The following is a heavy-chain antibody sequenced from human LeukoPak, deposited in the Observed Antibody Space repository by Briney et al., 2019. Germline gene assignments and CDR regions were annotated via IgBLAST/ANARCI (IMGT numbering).Heavy chain of an antibody. CDR3: ARHGPAGDQQLTSYWYFDL. CDR2: IYYTGTT. CDR1: GGSLATTIYY. D-gene: IGHD2-2*01. J-gene: IGHJ2*01. V-gene: IGHV4-39*01. Sequence: TSETLSLTCTLSGGSLATTIYYWGWIRQPPRKGLEWIGSIYYTGTTYYNPSLKSPVTISVDTSKNQFSLKVNSVTAADTAVYYCARHGPAGDQQLTSYWYFDLWGRGTLVTVSS.